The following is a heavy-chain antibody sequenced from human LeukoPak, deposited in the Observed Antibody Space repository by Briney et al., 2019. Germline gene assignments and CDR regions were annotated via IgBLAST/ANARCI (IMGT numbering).Heavy chain of an antibody. V-gene: IGHV4-34*01. J-gene: IGHJ4*02. CDR3: ARHNGYSFGRQDY. D-gene: IGHD5-18*01. Sequence: SETLSLTCGVYGGSFSGYHLNWIRQPPGEGLEWIGEINHSGSTNYNPSLKSRVTISVDTSKKQFSLRLSSVTAADTAVYYCARHNGYSFGRQDYWGQGTLVTVSS. CDR1: GGSFSGYH. CDR2: INHSGST.